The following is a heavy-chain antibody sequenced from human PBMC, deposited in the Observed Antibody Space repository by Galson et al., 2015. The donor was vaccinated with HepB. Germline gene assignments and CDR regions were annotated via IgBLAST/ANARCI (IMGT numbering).Heavy chain of an antibody. CDR1: GYTFTSYY. D-gene: IGHD3-3*01. CDR2: INPSGGST. V-gene: IGHV1-46*01. J-gene: IGHJ4*02. CDR3: ARAGRGITIFGVATKRANFDY. Sequence: SVKVSCKASGYTFTSYYMHWVRQAPGQGLEWMGIINPSGGSTSYAQKFQGRVTMTRDTSTSTVYMELSSLRSEDTAVYYCARAGRGITIFGVATKRANFDYWGQGTLVTVSS.